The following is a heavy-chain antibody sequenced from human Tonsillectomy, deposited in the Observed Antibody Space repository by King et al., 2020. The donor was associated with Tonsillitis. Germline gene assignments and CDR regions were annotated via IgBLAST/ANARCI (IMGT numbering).Heavy chain of an antibody. CDR1: GFTFGDYA. J-gene: IGHJ6*02. CDR2: IKSKSYAETT. V-gene: IGHV3-49*04. Sequence: DVQLVESGGGLVQPGRSLRLSCTASGFTFGDYAVTWVRQAPGKGLEWVSFIKSKSYAETTEYAASVKGRFTISRDDSKSIAYLQMNSLKTEDTAVYYCTCWPKYGMDVWGQGTTVTVSS. CDR3: TCWPKYGMDV. D-gene: IGHD2-8*01.